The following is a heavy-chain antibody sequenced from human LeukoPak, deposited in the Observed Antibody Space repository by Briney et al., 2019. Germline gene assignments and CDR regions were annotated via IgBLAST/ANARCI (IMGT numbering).Heavy chain of an antibody. D-gene: IGHD2-8*01. CDR3: ARGSRDLMVSSTYYFAY. V-gene: IGHV3-11*01. Sequence: GGSLRLSCAASGFTFSDYYMSWIRQAPGKGLEWVSYISSSGSTIYYADSVKGRFTISRDNAKDSLYLQMNSLRAEDTAVYYCARGSRDLMVSSTYYFAYWGQGTLVTVSS. CDR2: ISSSGSTI. CDR1: GFTFSDYY. J-gene: IGHJ4*02.